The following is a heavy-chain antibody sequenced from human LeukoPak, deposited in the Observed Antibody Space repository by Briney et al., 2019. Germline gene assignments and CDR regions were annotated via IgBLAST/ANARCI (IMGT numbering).Heavy chain of an antibody. Sequence: GASVKVSCKASGGTFSSYAISWVRQAPGQGLEWMGGIIPIFGTANYAQKFQGRVTITTDESTSTAYMELSSLRSEDTAVYYCARAMRTAIDRHWFDPWGRGTLSPSPQ. CDR1: GGTFSSYA. CDR3: ARAMRTAIDRHWFDP. V-gene: IGHV1-69*05. J-gene: IGHJ5*02. D-gene: IGHD5-18*01. CDR2: IIPIFGTA.